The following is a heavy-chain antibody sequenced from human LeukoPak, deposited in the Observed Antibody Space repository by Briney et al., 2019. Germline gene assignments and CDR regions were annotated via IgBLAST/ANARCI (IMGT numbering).Heavy chain of an antibody. D-gene: IGHD5-12*01. V-gene: IGHV5-51*01. Sequence: GESLKISCKGSGYSFTSYWIGWVRQMPGKGLEWMGIIYPGDSDTRYSPSLQGQVTILADKSISTAYLQWSSLKASDTAMYYCARRGGYDSFDYYYYYMDVWGKGTTVTVSS. CDR1: GYSFTSYW. CDR3: ARRGGYDSFDYYYYYMDV. CDR2: IYPGDSDT. J-gene: IGHJ6*03.